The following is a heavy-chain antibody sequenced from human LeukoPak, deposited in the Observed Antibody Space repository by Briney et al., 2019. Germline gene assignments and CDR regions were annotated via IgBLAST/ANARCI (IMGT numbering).Heavy chain of an antibody. D-gene: IGHD2-2*01. CDR2: INAYNGNT. V-gene: IGHV1-18*01. J-gene: IGHJ6*03. CDR3: ARLPASYYYMDV. Sequence: GASVKVSCTASGYTFTSYDITWVRQAPGQGLEWMGWINAYNGNTNYAQKLQGRVTMTTDTSTSTAYMELRSLRSDDTAVYYCARLPASYYYMDVWGKGPRSPSP. CDR1: GYTFTSYD.